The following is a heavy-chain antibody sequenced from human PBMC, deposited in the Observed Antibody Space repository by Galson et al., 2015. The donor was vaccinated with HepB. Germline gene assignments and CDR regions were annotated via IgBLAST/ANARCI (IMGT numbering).Heavy chain of an antibody. Sequence: SLRLSCAASGFTFSDYYMSWIRQAPGKGLEWVSYISSSSSYTNYADSMKGRFTISRDNAKNSLYLQMNSLRVEDTAVYYCARVPPAAGPGGWFDPWGQGTLSPSPQ. CDR1: GFTFSDYY. CDR2: ISSSSSYT. D-gene: IGHD6-13*01. J-gene: IGHJ5*02. V-gene: IGHV3-11*06. CDR3: ARVPPAAGPGGWFDP.